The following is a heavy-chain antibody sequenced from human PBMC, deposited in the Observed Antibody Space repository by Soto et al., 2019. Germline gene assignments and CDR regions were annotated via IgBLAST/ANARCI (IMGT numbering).Heavy chain of an antibody. CDR1: GGTFSSYA. V-gene: IGHV1-69*13. J-gene: IGHJ3*02. D-gene: IGHD3-10*01. Sequence: GASVKVSCKASGGTFSSYAISWVRQAPGQGLEWMGGIIPIFGTANYAQKFQGRVTITADESTSTAYMELRSLRSDDTAVYYCARRVNYGGFDIWGQGTMVTVSS. CDR3: ARRVNYGGFDI. CDR2: IIPIFGTA.